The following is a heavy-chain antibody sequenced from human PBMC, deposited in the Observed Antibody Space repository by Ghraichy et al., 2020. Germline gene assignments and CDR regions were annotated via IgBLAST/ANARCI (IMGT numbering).Heavy chain of an antibody. J-gene: IGHJ5*02. CDR1: GESLSGYY. Sequence: SETLSLTCAVYGESLSGYYWSWIRQTPGKGLEWIGEINHSGSTNYNPSLKSRVTISIDTSKNQFSLKLSSVTAADSSVYYCARGAYCTGGSCWFDPWGQGTLVTVSS. CDR2: INHSGST. V-gene: IGHV4-34*01. CDR3: ARGAYCTGGSCWFDP. D-gene: IGHD2-15*01.